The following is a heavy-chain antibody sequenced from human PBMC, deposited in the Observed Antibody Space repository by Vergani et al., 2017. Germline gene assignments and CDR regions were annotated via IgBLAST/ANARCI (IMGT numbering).Heavy chain of an antibody. Sequence: EVQLVESGGGLVQPGGSLRLSCAASGFTFSSYAMSWVRQAPGKGLEWVSAISGSGGSTYYADSVKGRFTISRDNSKNTLYLQMNSLRAEDTAVYYCAKDLARAPREGYCSGGSCYSWFDPWGQGTLVTVSS. D-gene: IGHD2-15*01. CDR2: ISGSGGST. CDR1: GFTFSSYA. CDR3: AKDLARAPREGYCSGGSCYSWFDP. J-gene: IGHJ5*02. V-gene: IGHV3-23*04.